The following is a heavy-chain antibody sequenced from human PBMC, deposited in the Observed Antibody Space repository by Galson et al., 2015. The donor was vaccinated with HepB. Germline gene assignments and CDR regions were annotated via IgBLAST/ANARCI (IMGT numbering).Heavy chain of an antibody. CDR2: ISYDGSNK. D-gene: IGHD3-10*01. J-gene: IGHJ3*02. CDR1: GFTFSSYA. V-gene: IGHV3-30*04. CDR3: ARAEGRGNAFDI. Sequence: SLRLSCAASGFTFSSYAMHWVRQAPGKGLEWVAVISYDGSNKCYADSVKGRFTISRDNSKNTLYLQMNSLRAEDTAVYYCARAEGRGNAFDIWGQGTMVTVSS.